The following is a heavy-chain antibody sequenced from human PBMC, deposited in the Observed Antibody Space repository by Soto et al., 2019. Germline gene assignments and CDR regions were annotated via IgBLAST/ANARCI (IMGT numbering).Heavy chain of an antibody. J-gene: IGHJ4*02. CDR3: ARGWIVVGVYGFDY. CDR2: INHSGST. D-gene: IGHD1-26*01. V-gene: IGHV4-34*01. Sequence: QVQLQQWGAGLLKPSETLSLTCAVYGGSFSGYYWSWIRQPPGKGLEWIGEINHSGSTNYNPSLKSQVTISVDTSKNQFSLKLSSVTAADTAVYYCARGWIVVGVYGFDYWGQGTLVTVSS. CDR1: GGSFSGYY.